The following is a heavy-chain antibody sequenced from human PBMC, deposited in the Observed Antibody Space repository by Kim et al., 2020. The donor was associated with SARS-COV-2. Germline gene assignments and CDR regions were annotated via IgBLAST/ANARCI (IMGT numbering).Heavy chain of an antibody. V-gene: IGHV3-15*01. CDR1: GFTFSNAW. CDR3: TTSNGYCSSTSCYHPVPYYYGMDV. J-gene: IGHJ6*02. Sequence: GGSLRLSCAASGFTFSNAWMSWVRQAPGKGLEWVGRIKSKTDGGTTDYAAPVKGRFTISRDDSKNTLYLQMNSLKTEDTAVYYCTTSNGYCSSTSCYHPVPYYYGMDVWGQGTTVTVSS. D-gene: IGHD2-2*03. CDR2: IKSKTDGGTT.